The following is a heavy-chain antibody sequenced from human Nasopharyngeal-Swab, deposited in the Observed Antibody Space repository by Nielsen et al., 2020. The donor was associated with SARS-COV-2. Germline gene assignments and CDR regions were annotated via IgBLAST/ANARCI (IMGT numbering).Heavy chain of an antibody. CDR1: GGSISSSSYY. Sequence: SETLSLTCTVSGGSISSSSYYWGWIRQPPGKGLEWIGSIYYSGSTYYNPSLKSRVTISVDTSKNQFSLKLSSVTAADTAVYYCARDSFILYGMDVWGQGTTVTVSS. D-gene: IGHD3-16*01. V-gene: IGHV4-39*07. CDR3: ARDSFILYGMDV. J-gene: IGHJ6*02. CDR2: IYYSGST.